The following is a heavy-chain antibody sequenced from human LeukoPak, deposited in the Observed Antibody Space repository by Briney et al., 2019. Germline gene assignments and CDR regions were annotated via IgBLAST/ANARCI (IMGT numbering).Heavy chain of an antibody. J-gene: IGHJ5*02. CDR2: LSTSGSYI. V-gene: IGHV3-21*01. CDR1: GFIVSDFD. D-gene: IGHD3-3*01. CDR3: ARGHYDFAYDP. Sequence: GGSLRLSCAASGFIVSDFDMNWVRQAPGKGLEWVSYLSTSGSYIHYAESVKGRFTISRDAGNNSLYLQLDSLTVEDTAVYFCARGHYDFAYDPWGQGTLVTVSS.